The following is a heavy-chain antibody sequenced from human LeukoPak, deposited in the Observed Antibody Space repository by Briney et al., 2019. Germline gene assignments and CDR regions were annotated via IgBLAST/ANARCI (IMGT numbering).Heavy chain of an antibody. Sequence: ASVKVSCKASGYTFTSYDINWVRQATGQGLEWMGWMNPNSGNTGYAQKFQGRVTMTRNTSISTAYMELSSLRSEDTAVYYCAKDPESVHSGSYGYWGQGTLVTVSS. CDR2: MNPNSGNT. CDR3: AKDPESVHSGSYGY. V-gene: IGHV1-8*01. D-gene: IGHD1-26*01. J-gene: IGHJ4*02. CDR1: GYTFTSYD.